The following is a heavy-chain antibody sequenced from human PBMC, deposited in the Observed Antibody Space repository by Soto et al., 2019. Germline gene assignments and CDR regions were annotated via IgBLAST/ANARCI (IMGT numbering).Heavy chain of an antibody. V-gene: IGHV3-33*01. CDR1: GFTFSSYG. Sequence: GGSLRLSCAASGFTFSSYGMHWVRQAPGKGLEWVAVIWYDGSNKYYADSVKGRFTISRDNSKNTLYLQMNSLRAEDTAVYYCARDRIDYGHWFDPWGQGTLVTVSS. CDR2: IWYDGSNK. J-gene: IGHJ5*02. CDR3: ARDRIDYGHWFDP. D-gene: IGHD4-17*01.